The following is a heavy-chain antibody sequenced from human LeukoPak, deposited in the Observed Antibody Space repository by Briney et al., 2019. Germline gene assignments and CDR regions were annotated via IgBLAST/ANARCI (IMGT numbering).Heavy chain of an antibody. D-gene: IGHD1-26*01. CDR2: ISYDGSNK. Sequence: GRSLRLSCAASGFTFSSYAMHWVRQAPGKGLEWVAVISYDGSNKYYADSVKGRFTISRDNSKNTLYLQMNSLRAEDTAVYYCARLKGSYGLDYWGQGTLATVSS. CDR3: ARLKGSYGLDY. CDR1: GFTFSSYA. J-gene: IGHJ4*02. V-gene: IGHV3-30*04.